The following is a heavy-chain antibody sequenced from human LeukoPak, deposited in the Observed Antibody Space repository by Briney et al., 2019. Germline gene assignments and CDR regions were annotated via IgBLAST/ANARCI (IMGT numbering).Heavy chain of an antibody. Sequence: PGGSLRLSCAASGLTFSTYWMHWVRQDPGKGLVWVSRISSDASITSYADPVKGRFTISRDNSKNTLYLQMNSLRAEDTAVYYCARDIVVVVAATQPVPVGDYYGMDVWGQGTTVTVSS. J-gene: IGHJ6*02. CDR3: ARDIVVVVAATQPVPVGDYYGMDV. CDR1: GLTFSTYW. CDR2: ISSDASIT. V-gene: IGHV3-74*01. D-gene: IGHD2-15*01.